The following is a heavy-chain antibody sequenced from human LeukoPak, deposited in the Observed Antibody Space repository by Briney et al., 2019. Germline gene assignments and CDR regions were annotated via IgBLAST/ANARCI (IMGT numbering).Heavy chain of an antibody. V-gene: IGHV4-4*07. CDR2: IYTSGST. Sequence: SETLSLTCTVSGGSISSYYWSWIRQPAGKGLEWIGRIYTSGSTNYNPSLKSRVTMSVDTSKNQFSLKLSSVTAADTAVYYCAREIGPIQLHLWGSAFDYWGQGTLVTVSS. J-gene: IGHJ4*02. CDR1: GGSISSYY. D-gene: IGHD5-18*01. CDR3: AREIGPIQLHLWGSAFDY.